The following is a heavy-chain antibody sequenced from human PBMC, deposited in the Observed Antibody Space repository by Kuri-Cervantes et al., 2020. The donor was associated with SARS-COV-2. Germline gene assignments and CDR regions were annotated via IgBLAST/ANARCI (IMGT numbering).Heavy chain of an antibody. CDR1: GYSFTSYW. Sequence: GTLKISCKGSGYSFTSYWIGWVRQMPGKGLEWMGIIYPGDSDTRYSPSFQGQVTISADKSISTAYLQWSSLKASDTAMYYCARQSRGATATVTTDYYYYGMDVWGQGTTVTVSS. V-gene: IGHV5-51*01. D-gene: IGHD4-17*01. CDR3: ARQSRGATATVTTDYYYYGMDV. J-gene: IGHJ6*02. CDR2: IYPGDSDT.